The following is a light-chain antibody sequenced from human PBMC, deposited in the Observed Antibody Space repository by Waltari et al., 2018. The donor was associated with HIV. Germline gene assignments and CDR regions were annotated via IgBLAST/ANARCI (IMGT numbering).Light chain of an antibody. CDR2: FDS. J-gene: IGLJ2*01. Sequence: YLLTQPPSVSVAPGQPARLTCEGNNMGSNRVHWYQQKPGQAPVLVISFDSARPTGIPERFSGSNSGNTATLTIIRVESGDEADYHCQLWDTNSVHPGAVFGGGTKLTVL. V-gene: IGLV3-21*04. CDR1: NMGSNR. CDR3: QLWDTNSVHPGAV.